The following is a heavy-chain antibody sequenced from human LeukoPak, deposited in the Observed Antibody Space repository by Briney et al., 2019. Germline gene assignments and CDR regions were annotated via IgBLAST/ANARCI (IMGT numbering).Heavy chain of an antibody. CDR3: ARGNGGNRAFDY. CDR1: GGSISSGDYY. V-gene: IGHV4-30-4*08. J-gene: IGHJ4*02. CDR2: IYYSGST. Sequence: PSQTLSLTCTVSGGSISSGDYYWSWIRQPPGKGLEWFGYIYYSGSTYYNPSLKSRVTISVDTSKNQFSLKLSSVTAADTAVYYCARGNGGNRAFDYWGQGTLVTVSS. D-gene: IGHD4-23*01.